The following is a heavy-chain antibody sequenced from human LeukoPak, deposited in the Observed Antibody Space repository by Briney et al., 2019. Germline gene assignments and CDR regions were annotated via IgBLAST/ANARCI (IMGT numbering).Heavy chain of an antibody. V-gene: IGHV1-69*05. CDR2: IIPIFGTA. Sequence: SVKVSCKASGGTFSSYAISWVRQAPGQGLEWMGGIIPIFGTANYAQKFQGRVTITTDESTSTAYMELSSLRSEDTAVYYCARPYCSSTSCPRGDAFDIWGQGTMVTVSS. D-gene: IGHD2-2*01. CDR1: GGTFSSYA. J-gene: IGHJ3*02. CDR3: ARPYCSSTSCPRGDAFDI.